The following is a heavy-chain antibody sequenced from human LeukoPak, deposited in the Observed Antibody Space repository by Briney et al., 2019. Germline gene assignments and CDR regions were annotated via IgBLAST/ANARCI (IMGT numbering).Heavy chain of an antibody. Sequence: ASVKVSCKASGYTFTGYYMHWVRQAPGQGLEWMGWINPNSGGTNYAQKFQGRVTMTRDTSISTAYMELSRLRSDDTAVYYCASPSPIAAGGGYYYYYYMDVGGKGTTVTVSS. CDR2: INPNSGGT. CDR3: ASPSPIAAGGGYYYYYYMDV. D-gene: IGHD6-6*01. CDR1: GYTFTGYY. V-gene: IGHV1-2*02. J-gene: IGHJ6*03.